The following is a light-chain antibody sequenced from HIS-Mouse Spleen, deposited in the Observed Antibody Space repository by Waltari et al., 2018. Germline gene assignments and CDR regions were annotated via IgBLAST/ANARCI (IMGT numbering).Light chain of an antibody. CDR3: QQLNSYPPT. V-gene: IGKV1-9*01. CDR1: QGISRY. J-gene: IGKJ1*01. CDR2: AAS. Sequence: DIQLTQSPPSLSASVGARVTITCRASQGISRYLAWYQQKPVQAPKLLIYAASTLQSGVPSRFSGSGSGTEFTLTISSLQPEDFATYYCQQLNSYPPTFGQGTKVEIK.